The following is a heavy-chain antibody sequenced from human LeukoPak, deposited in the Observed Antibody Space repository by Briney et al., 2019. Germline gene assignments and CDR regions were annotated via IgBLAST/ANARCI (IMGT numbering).Heavy chain of an antibody. Sequence: ASVKVSCKASGYTFTSYGISWVRQAPGQGLEWMGWISAYNGNTNYAQKLQGRVTMTTDTSTSTAYMELRSLRSDDTAVYYCARGLQQWLVGGGYYYYGMDVWGQGTTVTVSS. J-gene: IGHJ6*02. V-gene: IGHV1-18*01. CDR1: GYTFTSYG. D-gene: IGHD6-19*01. CDR2: ISAYNGNT. CDR3: ARGLQQWLVGGGYYYYGMDV.